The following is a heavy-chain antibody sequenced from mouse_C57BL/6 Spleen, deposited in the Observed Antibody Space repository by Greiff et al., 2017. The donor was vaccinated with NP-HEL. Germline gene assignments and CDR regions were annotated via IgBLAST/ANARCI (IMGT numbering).Heavy chain of an antibody. CDR2: IYPRSGNT. Sequence: QVQLQQSGAELVRPGASVKLSCKASGYTFTSYGISWVKQRTGQGLEWIGEIYPRSGNTYYNEKFKGKATMTADKSSSTAYMELHSLTSEDSAVYFCASSGYYGSSPWYCDVGGTGTRVTVSS. CDR3: ASSGYYGSSPWYCDV. D-gene: IGHD1-1*01. CDR1: GYTFTSYG. V-gene: IGHV1-81*01. J-gene: IGHJ1*03.